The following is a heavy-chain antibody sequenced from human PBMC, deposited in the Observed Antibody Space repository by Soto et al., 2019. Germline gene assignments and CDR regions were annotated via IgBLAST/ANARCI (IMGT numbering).Heavy chain of an antibody. Sequence: SETLSLTCTVSGGSLSSGGYYWSWIRQHPGKGLEWIGYIYYSGSTYYNPSLKSRVTISVDTSKNQFSLKLSSVTAADTAVYYCAGHGSGSYYNLDYWGQGTLVTVSS. J-gene: IGHJ4*02. CDR3: AGHGSGSYYNLDY. D-gene: IGHD3-10*01. V-gene: IGHV4-31*03. CDR1: GGSLSSGGYY. CDR2: IYYSGST.